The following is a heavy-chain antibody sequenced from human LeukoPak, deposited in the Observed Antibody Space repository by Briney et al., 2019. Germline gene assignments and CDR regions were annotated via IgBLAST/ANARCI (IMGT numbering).Heavy chain of an antibody. J-gene: IGHJ4*02. Sequence: GASVKVSCKASGYTFTSYYMHWVRQAPGRGLEWMGITNPSGGSTSYAQKFQGRVTMTRDTSTSTVYMELSSLRSEDTAVYYCARDYDGSYSSGWYAIGDYWGQGTLVTVSS. V-gene: IGHV1-46*01. CDR3: ARDYDGSYSSGWYAIGDY. D-gene: IGHD6-19*01. CDR1: GYTFTSYY. CDR2: TNPSGGST.